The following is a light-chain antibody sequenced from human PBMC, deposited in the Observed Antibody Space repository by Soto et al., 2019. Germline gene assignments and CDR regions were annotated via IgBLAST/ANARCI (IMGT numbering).Light chain of an antibody. J-gene: IGLJ2*01. Sequence: QPVLTQPRSVSGSPGQSVTISCTGTSRDVGGYDYVSWYQQHPGKAPKLMISEVSKRPSGVPDRFSGSKSGNTASLTVSGLQAEDEADYYCSSYAGSVNVIFGGGTKVTVL. CDR3: SSYAGSVNVI. CDR1: SRDVGGYDY. CDR2: EVS. V-gene: IGLV2-8*01.